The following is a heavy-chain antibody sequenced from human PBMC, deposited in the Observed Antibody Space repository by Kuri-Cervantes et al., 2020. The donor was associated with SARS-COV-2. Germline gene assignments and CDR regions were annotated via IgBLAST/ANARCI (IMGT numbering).Heavy chain of an antibody. V-gene: IGHV3-66*01. CDR1: GFPVASNY. Sequence: GGSLRLSCAASGFPVASNYINWVRQAPEKGLEWVSSIYSGGSTHYAESLKGRFTISRDTSKNTVYLQMNSLRGEDTGVYYCARSKGGGAVAGKFDYWGQGTLVTVSS. CDR2: IYSGGST. D-gene: IGHD6-19*01. J-gene: IGHJ4*02. CDR3: ARSKGGGAVAGKFDY.